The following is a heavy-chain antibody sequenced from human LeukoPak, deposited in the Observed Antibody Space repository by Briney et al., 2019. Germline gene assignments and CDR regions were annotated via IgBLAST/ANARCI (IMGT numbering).Heavy chain of an antibody. CDR3: ARQRAGYDFWSGHYGNFDY. CDR2: IYPGDSDT. J-gene: IGHJ4*02. V-gene: IGHV5-51*01. Sequence: GESLKISCKGSGYSFTSYRIGWVRQMPGKGLEWIGIIYPGDSDTRYSPSFQGQVTISADKSISTAYLQWSSLKASDTAMYYCARQRAGYDFWSGHYGNFDYWGQGTLVTVSS. CDR1: GYSFTSYR. D-gene: IGHD3-3*01.